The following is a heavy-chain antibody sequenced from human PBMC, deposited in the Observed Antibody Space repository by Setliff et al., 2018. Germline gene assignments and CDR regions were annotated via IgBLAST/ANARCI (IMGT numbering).Heavy chain of an antibody. D-gene: IGHD1-26*01. V-gene: IGHV1-46*01. CDR2: INPSGGIT. CDR1: GGTFSSYA. J-gene: IGHJ4*02. Sequence: ASVKVSCKASGGTFSSYAISWVRQAPGQGLEWMGVINPSGGITAYAQKFQGRVTMTRDTSTSTFYMEFGSLRSEDTAVYYCARAYRFTGSFYDYWGQGTLVTVSS. CDR3: ARAYRFTGSFYDY.